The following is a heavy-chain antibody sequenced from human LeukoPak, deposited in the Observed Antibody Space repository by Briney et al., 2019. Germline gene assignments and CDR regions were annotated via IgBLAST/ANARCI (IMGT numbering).Heavy chain of an antibody. CDR3: ARVPSIVGGSGMDV. D-gene: IGHD1-26*01. CDR1: GFTFSDYS. J-gene: IGHJ6*03. CDR2: ITSSSSYM. Sequence: PGGSLRLSCAASGFTFSDYSMNWVRQAPGKGLEWVSSITSSSSYMYYADSVKGRFTISRDNAKNSLYLQMNSLTAEDTAVYYCARVPSIVGGSGMDVWGKGTSVSVSS. V-gene: IGHV3-21*04.